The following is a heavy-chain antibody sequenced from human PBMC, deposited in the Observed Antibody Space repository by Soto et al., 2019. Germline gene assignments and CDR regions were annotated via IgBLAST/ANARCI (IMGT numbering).Heavy chain of an antibody. CDR3: ARDHRTGLYYYYGMDV. Sequence: GGFLRLSCAASGFTFSSYSMNWVRQAPGKGLEWVSYISSSSSTIYYADSVKGRFTISRDNAKNSLYLQMNSLRDEDTAVYYCARDHRTGLYYYYGMDVWGQGTTVTVSS. V-gene: IGHV3-48*02. CDR1: GFTFSSYS. CDR2: ISSSSSTI. J-gene: IGHJ6*02. D-gene: IGHD3-9*01.